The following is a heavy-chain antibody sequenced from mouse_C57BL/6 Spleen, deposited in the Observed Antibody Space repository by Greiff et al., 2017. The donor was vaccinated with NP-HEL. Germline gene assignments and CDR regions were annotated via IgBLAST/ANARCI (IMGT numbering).Heavy chain of an antibody. D-gene: IGHD2-4*01. CDR2: INPGSGNT. J-gene: IGHJ2*01. Sequence: VQLQQSGAELVRPGASVKLSCKASGYSFTDYYINWVKQRPGQGLEWIARINPGSGNTYYNEKFKGKATLTAEKSSSTSYMLLSSLTSEDSAVYFCARGSYDYDAGYFDYWGQGTTLTVSS. V-gene: IGHV1-76*01. CDR3: ARGSYDYDAGYFDY. CDR1: GYSFTDYY.